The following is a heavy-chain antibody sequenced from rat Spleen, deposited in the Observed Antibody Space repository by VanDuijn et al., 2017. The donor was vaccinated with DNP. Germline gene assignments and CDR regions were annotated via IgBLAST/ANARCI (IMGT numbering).Heavy chain of an antibody. Sequence: EVQLVDSGGGLVQPGRSMKLSCAASGFPFSDYYMAWVRQAPTKGLEWVAYTNYDGGSTYNGDSVKGRFTISRDNAKSTLYLQMNSLRSEDMATYYCARHVLPLRVWDYWGQGVVVTVSS. CDR1: GFPFSDYY. V-gene: IGHV5-22*01. J-gene: IGHJ2*01. D-gene: IGHD1-4*01. CDR2: TNYDGGST. CDR3: ARHVLPLRVWDY.